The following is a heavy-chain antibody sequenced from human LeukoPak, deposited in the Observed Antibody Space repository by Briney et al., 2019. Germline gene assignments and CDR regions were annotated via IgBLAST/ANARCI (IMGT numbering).Heavy chain of an antibody. D-gene: IGHD4-11*01. V-gene: IGHV4-34*01. J-gene: IGHJ4*02. Sequence: SETLSLTCAVYGGSFSGYYWSWIRQPPGKGLEWIGEINHSGSTNYNPSLKSRVTISVDTSKNQFSLKLSSVTAADTAVYYCARGLGGPDSTRGQGTLVTVSS. CDR1: GGSFSGYY. CDR2: INHSGST. CDR3: ARGLGGPDST.